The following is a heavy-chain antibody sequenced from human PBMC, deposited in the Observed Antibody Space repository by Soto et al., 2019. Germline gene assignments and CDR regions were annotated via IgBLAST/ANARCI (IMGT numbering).Heavy chain of an antibody. J-gene: IGHJ6*02. CDR3: ARENPVDGMDV. CDR1: GGSISSGDYY. CDR2: IYYSGST. Sequence: PSETLSLTCTVSGGSISSGDYYWSWTRQPPGKGLEWIGYIYYSGSTYYNPSLKSRVTISVDTSKNQFSLKLSSVTAADTAVYYCARENPVDGMDVWGQGTTVTVSS. V-gene: IGHV4-30-4*01.